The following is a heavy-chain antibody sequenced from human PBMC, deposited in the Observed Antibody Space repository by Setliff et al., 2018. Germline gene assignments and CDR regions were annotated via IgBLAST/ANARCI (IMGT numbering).Heavy chain of an antibody. CDR2: ISSDSGSI. V-gene: IGHV3-23*03. CDR3: ARATAYYGSRSYYAFDF. D-gene: IGHD3-10*01. CDR1: GLTFSSDA. J-gene: IGHJ4*02. Sequence: GGSLRLSCAASGLTFSSDAMTWVRQTPGKGLEWVSVISSDSGSIYYADSVKGRFTISRDNARNALYLQMNSLRGEDTAFYFCARATAYYGSRSYYAFDFWGQGTQVTVSS.